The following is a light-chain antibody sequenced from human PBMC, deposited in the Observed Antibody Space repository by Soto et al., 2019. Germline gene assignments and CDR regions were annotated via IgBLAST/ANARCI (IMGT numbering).Light chain of an antibody. J-gene: IGKJ1*01. CDR1: QSISTH. V-gene: IGKV1-39*01. CDR3: QQSFASPRT. Sequence: DIQMTQSPSSLSASVGDRVTITCRASQSISTHLNWYQQKPGKAPNLLIYTTSNLQPGVPSRFSGSGSGTDFTLAISSLQPEDFATYYCQQSFASPRTFGQGTKVDIK. CDR2: TTS.